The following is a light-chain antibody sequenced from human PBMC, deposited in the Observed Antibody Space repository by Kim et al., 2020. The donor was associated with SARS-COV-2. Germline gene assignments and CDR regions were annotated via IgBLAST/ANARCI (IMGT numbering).Light chain of an antibody. CDR1: SGHSSYA. J-gene: IGLJ3*02. CDR2: LNSDGSH. CDR3: QTWGTGIQV. Sequence: QLVLTQSPSASASLGASAKLTCTLSSGHSSYAIAWHQQQPEKGPRYLMKLNSDGSHSKGDGIPDRFSGSSSGAERYLTISSLQSEDEAVYYCQTWGTGIQVFGGGTKLTVL. V-gene: IGLV4-69*01.